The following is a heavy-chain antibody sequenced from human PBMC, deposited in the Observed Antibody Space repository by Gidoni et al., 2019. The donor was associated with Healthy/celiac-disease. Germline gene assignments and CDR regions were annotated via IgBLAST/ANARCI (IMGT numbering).Heavy chain of an antibody. J-gene: IGHJ6*02. V-gene: IGHV3-30*18. D-gene: IGHD1-1*01. CDR3: AKDRATKTNYYYYGMDV. CDR2: ISYDGSNK. CDR1: GFTFSSYG. Sequence: QVKLVESGGGVVQPGRSLRLSCAASGFTFSSYGMHWVRQAPGKGLEWVAVISYDGSNKYYADSVKGRFTISRDNSKNTLYLQMNSLRAEDTAVYYCAKDRATKTNYYYYGMDVWGQGTTVTVSS.